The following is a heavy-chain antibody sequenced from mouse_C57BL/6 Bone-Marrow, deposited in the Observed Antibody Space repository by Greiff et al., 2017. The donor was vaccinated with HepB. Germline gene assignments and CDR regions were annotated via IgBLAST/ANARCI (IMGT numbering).Heavy chain of an antibody. D-gene: IGHD2-4*01. CDR2: IDPETGGT. CDR3: RGITTRNYFDY. V-gene: IGHV1-15*01. J-gene: IGHJ2*01. CDR1: GYTFTDYE. Sequence: QVQLQQSGAELVRPGASVTLSCKASGYTFTDYEMHWVKQTPVHGLEWIGAIDPETGGTAYNQKFKGKAILTADKSSSTAYMELRSLTSEDSAVYYCRGITTRNYFDYWGQGTTLTVSS.